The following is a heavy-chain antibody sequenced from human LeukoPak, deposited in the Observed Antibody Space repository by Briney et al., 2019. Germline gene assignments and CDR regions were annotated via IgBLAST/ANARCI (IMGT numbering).Heavy chain of an antibody. V-gene: IGHV3-7*03. CDR1: GFTFSSYA. CDR3: ARNSGWFRFEY. J-gene: IGHJ4*02. Sequence: GGSLRLSCAASGFTFSSYAMHWVRQAPGKGLEWVANIKEDGSNKYYVDSVKGRFTISRDNANNSLYLQMNSLRAEDTAIYYCARNSGWFRFEYWGQGTLVTVSS. CDR2: IKEDGSNK. D-gene: IGHD6-19*01.